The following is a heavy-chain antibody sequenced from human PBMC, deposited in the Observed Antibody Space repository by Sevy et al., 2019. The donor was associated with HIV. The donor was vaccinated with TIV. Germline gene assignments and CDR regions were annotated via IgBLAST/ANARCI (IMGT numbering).Heavy chain of an antibody. J-gene: IGHJ3*02. Sequence: GGSLRLSCAASGFIFSKYGMHWVRQAPGKGLEWVAFIRYDGSRKYYVDSVKGRFTISRDNSKNTLYLQMNSLRADDTAVYYCAKGLGMVQGALLSDDIWGQGTMVTVSS. CDR1: GFIFSKYG. CDR3: AKGLGMVQGALLSDDI. CDR2: IRYDGSRK. D-gene: IGHD3-10*01. V-gene: IGHV3-30*02.